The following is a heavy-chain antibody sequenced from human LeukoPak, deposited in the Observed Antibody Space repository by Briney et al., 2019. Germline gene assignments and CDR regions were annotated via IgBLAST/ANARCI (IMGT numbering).Heavy chain of an antibody. Sequence: PSETLSLTCTVSGGSISSYYWSWIRQPPGKGLEWIGYIYYSGSTNCNPSLKSRVTISVDTSKNQFSLKLSSVTAADTAVYYCARIVANPDAFDIWGQGTMVTVSS. CDR2: IYYSGST. CDR1: GGSISSYY. J-gene: IGHJ3*02. CDR3: ARIVANPDAFDI. V-gene: IGHV4-59*01. D-gene: IGHD5-12*01.